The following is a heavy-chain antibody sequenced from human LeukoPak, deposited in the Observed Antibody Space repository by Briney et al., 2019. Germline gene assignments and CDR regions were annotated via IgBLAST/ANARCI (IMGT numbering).Heavy chain of an antibody. D-gene: IGHD1-26*01. V-gene: IGHV3-30*18. Sequence: GGSLRLSCAASGFTVSTNGMHWVRQAPGKGLEWVAVISYDGSNKYYADSVKGRFTISRDNSKNTLYLQMNSPRAEDTAVYYCAKVSGSSLEDYWGQGTLVTVSS. CDR3: AKVSGSSLEDY. CDR2: ISYDGSNK. CDR1: GFTVSTNG. J-gene: IGHJ4*02.